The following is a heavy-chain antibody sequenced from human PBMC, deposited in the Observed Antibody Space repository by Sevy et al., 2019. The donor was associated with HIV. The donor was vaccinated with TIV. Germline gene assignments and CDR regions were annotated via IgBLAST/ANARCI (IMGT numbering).Heavy chain of an antibody. CDR1: GFTFSSYG. CDR2: IRYDGSNK. J-gene: IGHJ6*02. D-gene: IGHD2-2*01. V-gene: IGHV3-30*02. Sequence: GGSLRLSCAASGFTFSSYGMHWVRQAPGKGLEWVAFIRYDGSNKYYADSVKGRFTISRDNSKNTLYLQMNSLRAEDTAVYYCAQEVPAAIPYGMDVWGQGTTVTVSS. CDR3: AQEVPAAIPYGMDV.